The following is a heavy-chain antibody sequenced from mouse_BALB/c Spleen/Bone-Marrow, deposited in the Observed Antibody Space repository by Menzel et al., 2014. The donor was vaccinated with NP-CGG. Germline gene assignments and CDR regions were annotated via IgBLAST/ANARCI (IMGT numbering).Heavy chain of an antibody. CDR2: TRSKSKNYAT. Sequence: EVMLVESGGGLVQPKGSLKLSCAASGFTFNIYAMNWVRQAPGKGLEWVARTRSKSKNYATYYADSVKDRFTISRDDSQSMLHLQVNSLKTEDTAMYYCVRHSYHDNSLDYWGQGISVIVSS. J-gene: IGHJ4*01. D-gene: IGHD2-12*01. V-gene: IGHV10-1*02. CDR3: VRHSYHDNSLDY. CDR1: GFTFNIYA.